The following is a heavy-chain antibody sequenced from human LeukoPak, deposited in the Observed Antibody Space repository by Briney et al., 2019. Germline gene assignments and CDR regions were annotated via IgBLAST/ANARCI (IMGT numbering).Heavy chain of an antibody. CDR1: GYTFTSYD. CDR2: MNPNSCNT. CDR3: ARGGYCSGGSCYSKARAH. V-gene: IGHV1-8*01. J-gene: IGHJ4*02. D-gene: IGHD2-15*01. Sequence: GASVKVSCKASGYTFTSYDINWVRQATGQGLEWMGWMNPNSCNTGYAQKFQGRVTMTRNTSISTAYMELSSLRSEDTAVYYCARGGYCSGGSCYSKARAHWGQGTLVTVSS.